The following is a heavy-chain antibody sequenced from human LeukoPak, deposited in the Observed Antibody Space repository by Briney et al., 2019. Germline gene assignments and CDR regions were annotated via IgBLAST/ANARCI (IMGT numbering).Heavy chain of an antibody. Sequence: GGSLRLSCAASGFTFSSYAMSWVRQAPGKGLEWVSAISGSGGSTYYADSVKGRFTISRDNSMNTLYLQMNSLRAEDTAVYYCASFFGVVTPFDYWGQGTLVTVSS. CDR1: GFTFSSYA. J-gene: IGHJ4*02. CDR3: ASFFGVVTPFDY. D-gene: IGHD3-3*01. CDR2: ISGSGGST. V-gene: IGHV3-23*01.